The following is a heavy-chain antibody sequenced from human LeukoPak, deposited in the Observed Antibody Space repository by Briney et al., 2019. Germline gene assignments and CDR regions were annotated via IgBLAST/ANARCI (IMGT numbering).Heavy chain of an antibody. V-gene: IGHV4-34*01. CDR2: INHSGST. J-gene: IGHJ4*02. CDR1: GGSLSVYY. Sequence: PSETLSLTCAVYGGSLSVYYWTWIRQSPGKGLEWIGEINHSGSTNYNPSLKSRVTISVDTSKNQFSLKLSSVTAADTAVYYCARGRVSGSGSYYWGQGTLVTVSS. CDR3: ARGRVSGSGSYY. D-gene: IGHD3-10*01.